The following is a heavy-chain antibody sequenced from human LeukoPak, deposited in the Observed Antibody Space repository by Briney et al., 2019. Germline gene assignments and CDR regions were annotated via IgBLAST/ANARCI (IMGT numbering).Heavy chain of an antibody. D-gene: IGHD3-16*01. V-gene: IGHV1-2*02. CDR1: GYTLTNYH. CDR3: VRDLMTTQTWDFDY. CDR2: INPNSGAT. Sequence: GASVKVSCKASGYTLTNYHINWVRQAPGQGLEWMGWINPNSGATNYAQRFQGRVTVTRDTSISTAYMELSSLESDDTAVYYCVRDLMTTQTWDFDYWGQGTLVSVSS. J-gene: IGHJ4*02.